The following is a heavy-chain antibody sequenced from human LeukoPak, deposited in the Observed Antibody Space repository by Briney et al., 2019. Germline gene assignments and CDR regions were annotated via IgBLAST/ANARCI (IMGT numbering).Heavy chain of an antibody. D-gene: IGHD3-3*01. V-gene: IGHV3-21*01. Sequence: GGSLRLSCAASGFTFSSYSMNWVRQAPGKGLEWVSSISSSSSYIYYADSVKGRFTISRDNAKNSLYLQMNSLRAEDTTVYYCARSITIFGVVITNFDYWGQGTLVTVSS. CDR1: GFTFSSYS. J-gene: IGHJ4*02. CDR2: ISSSSSYI. CDR3: ARSITIFGVVITNFDY.